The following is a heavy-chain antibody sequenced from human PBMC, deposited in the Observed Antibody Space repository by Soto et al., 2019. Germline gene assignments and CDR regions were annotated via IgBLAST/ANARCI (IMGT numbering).Heavy chain of an antibody. CDR1: GYSFTSYW. CDR3: ASHNVQSISIRQTNWFDP. J-gene: IGHJ5*02. D-gene: IGHD1-1*01. Sequence: GESLKISCKGSGYSFTSYWIGWGRQMPGKGLEWMGIIYPGDSDTRYSPSSQGQVTISADKSISTAYLQWSSLKASDTAMYYCASHNVQSISIRQTNWFDPWGQGTLVTVSS. CDR2: IYPGDSDT. V-gene: IGHV5-51*01.